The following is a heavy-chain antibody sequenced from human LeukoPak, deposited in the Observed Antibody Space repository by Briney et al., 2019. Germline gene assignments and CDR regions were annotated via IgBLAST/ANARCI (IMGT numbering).Heavy chain of an antibody. J-gene: IGHJ6*02. V-gene: IGHV3-66*01. CDR3: ARSKPPAVKDYYGLDV. D-gene: IGHD6-13*01. CDR2: IYNGGST. Sequence: GGSLRLSCAASGFTVSTNYMSWVRQAPGRGLEWVSVIYNGGSTYCVDSVKGRFTISRDTSKNTLYLLMNSLRAEDTAVYFCARSKPPAVKDYYGLDVWDQGTTVTVSS. CDR1: GFTVSTNY.